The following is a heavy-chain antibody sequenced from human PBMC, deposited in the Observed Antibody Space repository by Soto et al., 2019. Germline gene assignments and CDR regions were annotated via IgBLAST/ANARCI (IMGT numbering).Heavy chain of an antibody. CDR2: IYYSGST. D-gene: IGHD1-1*01. J-gene: IGHJ3*02. CDR1: GGSISSYY. CDR3: ARYNWGAMGAFDI. Sequence: QVQLQESGPGLVKPSETLSLTCTVSGGSISSYYWSWIRQPPGKGLEWIGYIYYSGSTNYNPSLKSRATIPVDTSKNQFSLKLSSVTAADTAVYYCARYNWGAMGAFDIWGQGTMVTVSS. V-gene: IGHV4-59*01.